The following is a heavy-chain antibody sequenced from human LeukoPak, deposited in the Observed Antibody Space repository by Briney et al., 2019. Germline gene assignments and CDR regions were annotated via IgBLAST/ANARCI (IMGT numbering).Heavy chain of an antibody. Sequence: SETLSLTCTVSGGSISSGGYYWSWIRQHPGKGLEWIGYIYYSGSTYYNPSLKSRVTISVDTSKNQFSLKLGSVTAADTAVYYCARDATFSRLDYWGQGTLVTVSS. CDR2: IYYSGST. CDR1: GGSISSGGYY. V-gene: IGHV4-31*03. D-gene: IGHD3-16*01. CDR3: ARDATFSRLDY. J-gene: IGHJ4*02.